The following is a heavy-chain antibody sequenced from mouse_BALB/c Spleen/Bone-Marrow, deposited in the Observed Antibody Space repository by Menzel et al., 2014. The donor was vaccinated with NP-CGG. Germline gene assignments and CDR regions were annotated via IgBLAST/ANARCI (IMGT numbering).Heavy chain of an antibody. CDR1: GFNIKDTY. Sequence: VQLQQPGAELVKPGASVKLSCTASGFNIKDTYIHWVKQRPEQGLEWIGRIDPANGNTKYDPKFQGKATITADTSSNTAYLQLSSLTSEDTAVYCCARRLRSAMDYWGQGTSVTVSS. CDR3: ARRLRSAMDY. D-gene: IGHD1-1*01. J-gene: IGHJ4*01. V-gene: IGHV14-3*02. CDR2: IDPANGNT.